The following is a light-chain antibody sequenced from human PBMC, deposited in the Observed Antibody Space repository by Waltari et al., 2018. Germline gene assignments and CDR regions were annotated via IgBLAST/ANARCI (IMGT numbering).Light chain of an antibody. CDR1: QDVSNW. CDR3: QQANTFPYT. V-gene: IGKV1-12*01. Sequence: DIQMTQSPSSVSASVGDRVTITCRASQDVSNWLAWYQHKPGKAPKFLIYAASSLQRGVPSRFSGSGSGTDFTLTISSLQPDDFATYYCQQANTFPYTFGQGTKVEIK. J-gene: IGKJ2*01. CDR2: AAS.